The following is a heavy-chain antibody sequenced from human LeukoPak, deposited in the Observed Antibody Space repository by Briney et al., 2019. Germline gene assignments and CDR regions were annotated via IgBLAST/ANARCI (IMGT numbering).Heavy chain of an antibody. D-gene: IGHD6-13*01. J-gene: IGHJ4*02. CDR1: GFTFSSYG. CDR3: AKEIVKYSSSWQHFDY. CDR2: ISYDGSNK. Sequence: GRSLRLSCAASGFTFSSYGMHWVREAPGKGLAWVAVISYDGSNKYYADSAQGRFTISRDNSKNTLYLQMNSLRAEDPAVYFCAKEIVKYSSSWQHFDYWGQGTLVTVSS. V-gene: IGHV3-30*18.